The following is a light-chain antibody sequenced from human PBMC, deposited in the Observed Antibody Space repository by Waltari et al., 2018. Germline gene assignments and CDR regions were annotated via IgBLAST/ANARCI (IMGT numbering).Light chain of an antibody. J-gene: IGLJ2*01. Sequence: QSALTQPASVSGSPGQSITISCTGTNSDVGGSNYVSWYQQPPGKAPKVLIDDVSKRTEGGANRFSGSESGNTASLSISGLQAEDEAEYYCSSYTSSSTLVFGGGTKLTVL. CDR3: SSYTSSSTLV. V-gene: IGLV2-14*01. CDR2: DVS. CDR1: NSDVGGSNY.